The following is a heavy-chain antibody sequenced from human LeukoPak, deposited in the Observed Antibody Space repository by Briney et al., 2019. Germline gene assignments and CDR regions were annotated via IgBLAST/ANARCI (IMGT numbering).Heavy chain of an antibody. J-gene: IGHJ4*02. CDR2: VQDDGSNK. CDR3: ARESFAARWD. CDR1: GFSFSNYG. D-gene: IGHD6-6*01. V-gene: IGHV3-30*02. Sequence: GGSLRLSCVASGFSFSNYGMHWVRQAPGKGLEWVAFVQDDGSNKYYADSVKGRFTISRDNSNNTLYLQMNSLRAEDTAVYYCARESFAARWDWGQGTLVTVSS.